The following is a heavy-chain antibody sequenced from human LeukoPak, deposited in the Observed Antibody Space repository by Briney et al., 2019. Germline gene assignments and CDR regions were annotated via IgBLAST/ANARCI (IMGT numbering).Heavy chain of an antibody. V-gene: IGHV3-74*01. CDR3: ARARGGIWSGYPQPFDY. CDR1: GFTFSSYW. Sequence: PGGSLRLSCAASGFTFSSYWMHWVRQAPGKGLVWVSRINSDGSSYADSVKGRFTISRDNAKNTLYLQMNSLRAEDTAVYYCARARGGIWSGYPQPFDYWGQGTLVTVSS. CDR2: INSDGS. J-gene: IGHJ4*02. D-gene: IGHD3-3*01.